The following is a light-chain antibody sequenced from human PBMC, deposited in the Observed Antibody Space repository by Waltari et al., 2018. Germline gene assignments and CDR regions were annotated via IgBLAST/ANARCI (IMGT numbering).Light chain of an antibody. CDR3: QQYGSSQGT. CDR2: DAS. Sequence: EIVLTQSPGTLSLSPGARASLTCRASQSVGSNSAWYQQKPGQAPRLLIYDASSRATGIPDRFSGSGSGTDFTLTISRLEPEDFAVYYCQQYGSSQGTFGQGTKVEI. CDR1: QSVGSN. V-gene: IGKV3-20*01. J-gene: IGKJ1*01.